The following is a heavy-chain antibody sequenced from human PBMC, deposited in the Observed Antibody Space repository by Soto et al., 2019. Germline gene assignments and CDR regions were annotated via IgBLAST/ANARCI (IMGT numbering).Heavy chain of an antibody. J-gene: IGHJ4*02. D-gene: IGHD3-22*01. CDR1: GFTFSSYG. CDR2: ISYDGSNK. V-gene: IGHV3-30*18. Sequence: QVQLVESGGGVVQPGRSLRLSCAASGFTFSSYGMHWVRQAPGKGLEWVAVISYDGSNKYYADSVKGRFTISRDNSNNTLYLQMNSLRAEDTAVYYCAKPPESSAPYWGQGTLVTVSS. CDR3: AKPPESSAPY.